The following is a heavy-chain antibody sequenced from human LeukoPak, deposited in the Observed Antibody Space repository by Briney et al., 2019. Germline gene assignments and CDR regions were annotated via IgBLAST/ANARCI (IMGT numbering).Heavy chain of an antibody. CDR1: GFTFSDYA. CDR2: ITGSGRST. Sequence: GGSLRLSCAASGFTFSDYALSWVRQAPGKGLEWVSGITGSGRSTYYADSVKGRFTISRDNSKNTLYPQMNNLRAEDTAVYYCAKAARSSVAGLFFDLWGRGTLVTVSS. V-gene: IGHV3-23*01. J-gene: IGHJ2*01. CDR3: AKAARSSVAGLFFDL. D-gene: IGHD6-19*01.